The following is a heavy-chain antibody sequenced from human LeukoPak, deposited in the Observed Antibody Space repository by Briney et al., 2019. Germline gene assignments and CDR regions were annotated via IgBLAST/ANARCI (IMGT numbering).Heavy chain of an antibody. CDR2: IYHSGST. D-gene: IGHD2-2*03. CDR3: ARNPVLDIVVVPAAIFDY. CDR1: GYSISSGYY. Sequence: PSETLSLTXAVSGYSISSGYYWGWIRQPPGKRLEWIGSIYHSGSTYYNPSLKSRVTISVDTSKNQFSLKLSSVTAADTAVYYCARNPVLDIVVVPAAIFDYWGQGTLVTVSS. J-gene: IGHJ4*02. V-gene: IGHV4-38-2*01.